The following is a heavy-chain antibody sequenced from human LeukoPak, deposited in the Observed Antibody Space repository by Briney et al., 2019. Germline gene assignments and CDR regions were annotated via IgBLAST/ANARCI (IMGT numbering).Heavy chain of an antibody. V-gene: IGHV1-69*13. CDR2: IIPIFGTA. D-gene: IGHD1-26*01. Sequence: ASVKVSCKASGYTFTSNYIHWVRQAPGQGLEWMGGIIPIFGTANYAQKFQGRVTITADESTSTAYMKLSSLRSEDTAVYYCARGALSGSYLRLDYWGQGTLVTISS. J-gene: IGHJ4*02. CDR3: ARGALSGSYLRLDY. CDR1: GYTFTSNY.